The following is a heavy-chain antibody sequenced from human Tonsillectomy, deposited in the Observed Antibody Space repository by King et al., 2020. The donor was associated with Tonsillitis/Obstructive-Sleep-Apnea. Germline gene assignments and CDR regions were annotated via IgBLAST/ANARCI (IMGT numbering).Heavy chain of an antibody. CDR1: GGSISSYY. CDR2: IYNSGST. V-gene: IGHV4-59*01. J-gene: IGHJ5*02. Sequence: QLQESGPGLVKPSETLSLPCTVSGGSISSYYWSWIRQPPGKGLEWIGYIYNSGSTNYNPSLKSRVTISVDTSKNQFSLKLSSVTAADTAVYYCARDWYYYGSGNNWFDPWGQGTLVTVSS. CDR3: ARDWYYYGSGNNWFDP. D-gene: IGHD3-10*01.